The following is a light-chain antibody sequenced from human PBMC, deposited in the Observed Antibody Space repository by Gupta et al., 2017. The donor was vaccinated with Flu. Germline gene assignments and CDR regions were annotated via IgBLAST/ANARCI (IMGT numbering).Light chain of an antibody. Sequence: QTVVTQEPSFSVSPGGTVTLTCGLSSGSVSTSYYPSWYQQTAGQAPRTLLYNPNTPSAGVPDRFSGSILGNKAALTITGAQADDESDYYCVLYMGSGIWVFGGGTKLTVL. V-gene: IGLV8-61*01. J-gene: IGLJ3*02. CDR1: SGSVSTSYY. CDR3: VLYMGSGIWV. CDR2: NPN.